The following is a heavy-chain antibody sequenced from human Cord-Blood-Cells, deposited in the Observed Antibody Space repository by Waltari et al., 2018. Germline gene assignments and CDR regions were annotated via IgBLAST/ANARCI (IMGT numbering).Heavy chain of an antibody. J-gene: IGHJ4*02. CDR3: ARGNPYADFDY. V-gene: IGHV4-34*01. CDR2: INHSGST. D-gene: IGHD3-16*01. CDR1: GGSFSGYY. Sequence: QVQLQQWGAGLLKSSETLSLTCAVYGGSFSGYYWSWIRQPPGKGLEWIGEINHSGSTNYNPSLKSRVTISVDTSKNQFSLKLSSVTAADTAVYYCARGNPYADFDYWGQGTLVTVSS.